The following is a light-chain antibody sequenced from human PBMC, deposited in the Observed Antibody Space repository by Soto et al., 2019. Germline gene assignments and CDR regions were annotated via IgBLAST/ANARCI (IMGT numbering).Light chain of an antibody. CDR3: QQSYSNPTWT. J-gene: IGKJ1*01. CDR1: QSISNY. V-gene: IGKV1-39*01. Sequence: DIQMTQSPSSLSASVGDRVTITCRASQSISNYLNWYQQKPGKAPKLLIYTASSLQSGVPSRFSGGGSGTDLTLTINSLQPEDFATYFCQQSYSNPTWTFGQGTKVEVK. CDR2: TAS.